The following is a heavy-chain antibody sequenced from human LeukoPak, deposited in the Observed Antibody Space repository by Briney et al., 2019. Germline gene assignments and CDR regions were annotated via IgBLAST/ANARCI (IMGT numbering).Heavy chain of an antibody. J-gene: IGHJ4*02. CDR2: ISSSSGTI. V-gene: IGHV3-48*02. Sequence: GGSLRLSCAASGFTFSTYSMNWVRQAPGKGLEWVSYISSSSGTIYYAGSVKGRFTISRDNAKNSLYLQMNSLRDEDTAVYYCAKDYGDYPPAYYWGQGTLVTVSS. CDR3: AKDYGDYPPAYY. D-gene: IGHD4-17*01. CDR1: GFTFSTYS.